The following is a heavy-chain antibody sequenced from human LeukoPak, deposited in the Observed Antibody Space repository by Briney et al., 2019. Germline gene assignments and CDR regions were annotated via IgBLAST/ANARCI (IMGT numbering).Heavy chain of an antibody. Sequence: GGSLRLSCAASGFTFSTYAMSWVRQAPGKGLEWVSTINNSGGSTYYADSVRGRLSISRDNSKNTLYLQVNSLRAEDTAVYYCAKGRTEGGTLALDYWGQGTLVTVSS. CDR3: AKGRTEGGTLALDY. J-gene: IGHJ4*02. D-gene: IGHD6-19*01. CDR2: INNSGGST. V-gene: IGHV3-23*01. CDR1: GFTFSTYA.